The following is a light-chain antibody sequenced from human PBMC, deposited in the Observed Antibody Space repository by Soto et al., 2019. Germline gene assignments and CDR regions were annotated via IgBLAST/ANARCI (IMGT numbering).Light chain of an antibody. CDR3: QHYNSYSET. J-gene: IGKJ1*01. V-gene: IGKV1-5*03. Sequence: DIQMTQSPSTLSASVGDRVTITCRASQSISSWLAWYQQKPGKAPKLLMYEASSLESGVPSRFSGSGSGTEFTLTISSLQPDDFATYYCQHYNSYSETFGQGTKVEIK. CDR1: QSISSW. CDR2: EAS.